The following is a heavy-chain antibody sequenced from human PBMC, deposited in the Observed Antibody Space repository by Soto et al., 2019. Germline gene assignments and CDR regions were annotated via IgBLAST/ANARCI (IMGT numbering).Heavy chain of an antibody. CDR1: GRSISSGCYY. CDR2: IYYSGST. D-gene: IGHD3-10*01. Sequence: PSETLSLTCTLSGRSISSGCYYWSWISQHPGKGLEWIGYIYYSGSTYYNPSLKSRVTISVDTSKNQFSLKLSSVTAADTAVYYCARVGSRYYYGSGSPLDYWGQGTLVTVSS. J-gene: IGHJ4*02. V-gene: IGHV4-31*03. CDR3: ARVGSRYYYGSGSPLDY.